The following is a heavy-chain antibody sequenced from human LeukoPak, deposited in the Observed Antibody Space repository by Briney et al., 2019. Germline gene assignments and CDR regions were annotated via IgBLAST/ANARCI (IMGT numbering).Heavy chain of an antibody. Sequence: GGSLRLSCAASGFTLSSHSMNWVRQAPGKGLEWVSSISSSSYIYYADSVKGRFTISRDNAKNSLYLQMNSLRAEDTAVYYCARAAENYGGRFDSWGQGTLVTVSS. V-gene: IGHV3-21*01. CDR2: ISSSSYI. CDR1: GFTLSSHS. CDR3: ARAAENYGGRFDS. D-gene: IGHD3-16*01. J-gene: IGHJ4*02.